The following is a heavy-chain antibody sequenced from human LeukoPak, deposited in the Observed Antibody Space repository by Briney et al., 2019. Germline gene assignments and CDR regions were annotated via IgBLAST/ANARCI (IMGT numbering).Heavy chain of an antibody. J-gene: IGHJ5*02. D-gene: IGHD3-22*01. Sequence: GGSLRLSCAASGFTFSSYAMSWVRQAPGKGLEWVSAISGSGGSTYYADSVKGRFTISRDNSKNTLYLQMNSLRAEDTAVYYCAKGEEGPNSYDSVGAWFNPGAKGPLVTVSS. V-gene: IGHV3-23*01. CDR3: AKGEEGPNSYDSVGAWFNP. CDR2: ISGSGGST. CDR1: GFTFSSYA.